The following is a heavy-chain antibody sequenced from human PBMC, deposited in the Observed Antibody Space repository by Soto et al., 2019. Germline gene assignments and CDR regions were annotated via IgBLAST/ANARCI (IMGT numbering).Heavy chain of an antibody. Sequence: QVQLVESGGGVVQPGRSLRLSCAASGFTLSSYGMHWVRQAPGKGLEWVAVIWYDGDKKYYADSVKVRFTISRDESKNTVYLHMSSLRAEDTGVYYCARGSAGSESVVVVPAIDFYSFDTWGQGTLVSVSS. V-gene: IGHV3-33*01. D-gene: IGHD2-15*01. J-gene: IGHJ4*02. CDR2: IWYDGDKK. CDR3: ARGSAGSESVVVVPAIDFYSFDT. CDR1: GFTLSSYG.